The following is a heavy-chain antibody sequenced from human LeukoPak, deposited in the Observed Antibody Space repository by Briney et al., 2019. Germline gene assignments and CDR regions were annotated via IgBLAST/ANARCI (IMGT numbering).Heavy chain of an antibody. Sequence: GGSLRLSCAASGLTGSHNYMSWVRQAPGKGLEWVSVIYSDGGTFYSDSVKGRFTISRDYSKSTLYLQMNSLRADDTAVYYCARDSNGPAFWGQGTLVTVSS. D-gene: IGHD6-19*01. CDR2: IYSDGGT. CDR3: ARDSNGPAF. V-gene: IGHV3-53*01. CDR1: GLTGSHNY. J-gene: IGHJ4*02.